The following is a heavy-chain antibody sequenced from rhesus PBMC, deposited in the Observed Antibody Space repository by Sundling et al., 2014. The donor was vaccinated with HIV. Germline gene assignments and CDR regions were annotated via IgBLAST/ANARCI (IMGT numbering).Heavy chain of an antibody. J-gene: IGHJ4*01. D-gene: IGHD3-3*01. V-gene: IGHV4-165*01. CDR3: ACGWLLYLFDY. CDR1: GGSFSGYY. Sequence: QVQLQESGPGLVKPSETLSLTCVVSGGSFSGYYWGWIRQPPGKGLEWIGFIGGSSGSTNYNPSLKSRVTISKDTSKNQFSLTLSSVTAADTAVYYCACGWLLYLFDYWGQGVLVTVSS. CDR2: IGGSSGST.